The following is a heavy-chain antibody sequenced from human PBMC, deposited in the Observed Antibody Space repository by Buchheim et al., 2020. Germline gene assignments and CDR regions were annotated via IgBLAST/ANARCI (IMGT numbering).Heavy chain of an antibody. CDR1: GFTFSSYA. CDR3: AKSTKFTYYYGSGSYDY. Sequence: EVQLLESGGGLVQPGGSLRLSCAASGFTFSSYAMSWVRQAPGKGLEWVSAISGSGGSTYYADSVKGRFTISRANSKNQLYLQMNSLRAEDTAVYYCAKSTKFTYYYGSGSYDYWGQGTL. D-gene: IGHD3-10*01. J-gene: IGHJ4*02. CDR2: ISGSGGST. V-gene: IGHV3-23*01.